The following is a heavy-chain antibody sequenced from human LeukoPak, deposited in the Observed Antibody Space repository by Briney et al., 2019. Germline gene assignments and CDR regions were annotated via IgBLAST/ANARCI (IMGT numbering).Heavy chain of an antibody. CDR1: GGSISSSSYY. J-gene: IGHJ4*02. CDR2: IYYSGST. V-gene: IGHV4-39*01. D-gene: IGHD2-2*01. CDR3: ARHGIVVVPAASRPLRYFDY. Sequence: SETLSLTCTVSGGSISSSSYYWGWIRQPPGKGLEWIGSIYYSGSTYYNPSLKSRVTISVDTSKNQFSLKLSSVTAADTAVYYCARHGIVVVPAASRPLRYFDYWGQGTLVTVSS.